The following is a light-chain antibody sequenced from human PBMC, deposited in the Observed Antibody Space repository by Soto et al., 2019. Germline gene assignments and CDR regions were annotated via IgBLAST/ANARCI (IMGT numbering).Light chain of an antibody. CDR2: EDN. V-gene: IGLV2-23*01. CDR1: SSDVGNYNL. J-gene: IGLJ2*01. CDR3: CSHGGLRVF. Sequence: QSALTQPASVSGSPGQSITISCTGTSSDVGNYNLVSWYQQHPGKVPKLIIYEDNKRPSAISNRFSGSRSANTASLTISGLLAEDEADYYRCSHGGLRVFFGGGTKLTVL.